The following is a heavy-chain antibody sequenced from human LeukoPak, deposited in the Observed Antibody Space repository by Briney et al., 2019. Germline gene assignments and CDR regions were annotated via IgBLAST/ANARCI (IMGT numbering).Heavy chain of an antibody. D-gene: IGHD6-13*01. Sequence: SETLSLTCTVSGFSVSSVYYWGWIRQPPGKGLEWIGSIYYSGSTYYNPSLKSRVTISVDTSKNQFSLKLSSVTAADTAVYYCARHSSSWYRYYYYYMDVWGKGTTITISS. CDR2: IYYSGST. J-gene: IGHJ6*03. CDR3: ARHSSSWYRYYYYYMDV. CDR1: GFSVSSVYY. V-gene: IGHV4-38-2*02.